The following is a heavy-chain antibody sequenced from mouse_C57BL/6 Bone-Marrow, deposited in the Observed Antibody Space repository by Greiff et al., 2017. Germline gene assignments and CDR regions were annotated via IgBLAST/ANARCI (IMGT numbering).Heavy chain of an antibody. D-gene: IGHD2-4*01. Sequence: QVQLQQPGAELVKPGASVKLSCKASGYTFTSYWMHWVKQRPGQGLEWIGMIHPNSGSTNYNEKFKSKATLTVDKSSSTAYMQLSSLTSEDSAVYYCVYDYDGYARDYWGQGTSVTVSS. CDR2: IHPNSGST. V-gene: IGHV1-64*01. CDR3: VYDYDGYARDY. CDR1: GYTFTSYW. J-gene: IGHJ4*01.